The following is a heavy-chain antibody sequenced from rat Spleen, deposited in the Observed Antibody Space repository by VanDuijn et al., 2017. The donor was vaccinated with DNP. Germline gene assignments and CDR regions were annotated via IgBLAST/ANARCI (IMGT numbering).Heavy chain of an antibody. J-gene: IGHJ1*01. D-gene: IGHD1-3*01. Sequence: EVHLQESGPGLVKPSQSLSLTCSVTGHSITSNYWAWIRKFPGNKMEWMGYISYSGSTSYNPSLKSRISITRDTSKNQFFLRLNPVTTEDTATYYCARWNYGYWYFDFWGPGTMVTVSS. CDR2: ISYSGST. CDR1: GHSITSNY. V-gene: IGHV3-1*01. CDR3: ARWNYGYWYFDF.